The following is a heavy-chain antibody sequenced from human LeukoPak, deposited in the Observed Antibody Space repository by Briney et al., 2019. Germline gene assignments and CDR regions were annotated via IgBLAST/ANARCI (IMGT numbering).Heavy chain of an antibody. V-gene: IGHV1-2*02. CDR1: RYTFTGYY. Sequence: AAVKVSCQTSRYTFTGYYMHWVPPPPAQGGAWMGWINPTSGGTNYAQKFQGRVTMTRDTSISTAYMELSRLRSDDTAVYYCARDPVSDIVVVPAARYYYYYYMDVWGKGTTVTVSS. CDR3: ARDPVSDIVVVPAARYYYYYYMDV. J-gene: IGHJ6*03. D-gene: IGHD2-2*01. CDR2: INPTSGGT.